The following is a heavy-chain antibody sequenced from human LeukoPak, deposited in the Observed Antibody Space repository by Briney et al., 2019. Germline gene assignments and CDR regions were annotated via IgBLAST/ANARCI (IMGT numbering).Heavy chain of an antibody. Sequence: SETLSLTCAVYGGFFSGYYWSWLRQPTGKGLEWLGEINHSGSTNYNPSLKSRVTISVDTSKIQFSLKLSSVTAADTAVYYCARANYYDTSGYSRGAFDIWGQGTMVTVSS. CDR3: ARANYYDTSGYSRGAFDI. CDR1: GGFFSGYY. D-gene: IGHD3-22*01. J-gene: IGHJ3*02. CDR2: INHSGST. V-gene: IGHV4-34*01.